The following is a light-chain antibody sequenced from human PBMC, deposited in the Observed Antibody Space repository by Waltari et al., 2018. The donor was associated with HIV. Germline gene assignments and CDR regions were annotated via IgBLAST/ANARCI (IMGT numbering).Light chain of an antibody. CDR3: CSYTGTGVV. V-gene: IGLV2-23*02. CDR2: EVT. CDR1: SSDFGAYTL. J-gene: IGLJ2*01. Sequence: QSALTQPASVSGSPGQSITISCTGTSSDFGAYTLFSWYQQHAGKAPKLMIFEVTQRPSGVSDRFSGSRSGNTASLTISGLQADDEGDYYCCSYTGTGVVFGGGTKLTVL.